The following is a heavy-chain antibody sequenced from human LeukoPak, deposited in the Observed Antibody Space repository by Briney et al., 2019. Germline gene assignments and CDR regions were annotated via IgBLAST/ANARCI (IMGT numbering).Heavy chain of an antibody. CDR2: ISSNGGNI. V-gene: IGHV3-64*01. J-gene: IGHJ4*02. Sequence: GGSLRLSCAASGFTFSNYAVHGVPQAPGKGRESVSVISSNGGNIYHANSVKGRFTISRDNSKNTVYLQMGSLRPEDMAVYYCARVRVGATAKGHYFDYWGQGTLVTVSS. CDR3: ARVRVGATAKGHYFDY. D-gene: IGHD1-26*01. CDR1: GFTFSNYA.